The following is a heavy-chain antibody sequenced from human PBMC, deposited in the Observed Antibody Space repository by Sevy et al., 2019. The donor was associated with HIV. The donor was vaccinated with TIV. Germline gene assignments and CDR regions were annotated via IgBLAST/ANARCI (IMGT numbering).Heavy chain of an antibody. CDR1: GYIFTSYD. V-gene: IGHV1-8*01. J-gene: IGHJ4*02. CDR3: ARSGDSSGLKTYFDY. D-gene: IGHD3-22*01. Sequence: ASVKVSCKASGYIFTSYDINWVRQATGQGLEWMGWMNPNTDNTGYAQKFQGRVTMTRNTSISTAYMELSSLRSEDTAVHYCARSGDSSGLKTYFDYWGQGTLVTVSS. CDR2: MNPNTDNT.